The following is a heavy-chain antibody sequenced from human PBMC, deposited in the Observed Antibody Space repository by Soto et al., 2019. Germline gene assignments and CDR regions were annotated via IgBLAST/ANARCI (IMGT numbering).Heavy chain of an antibody. D-gene: IGHD1-26*01. CDR3: ARSEATGLDY. Sequence: SETLSLTCTVSGGSMISSNWWNWVRQSPGKGLEWIGEAHHSGRTNYNPSLKSRVTISVDKSKNHFSLKLSFVTAADTAVYYCARSEATGLDYWGQGTLVTVSS. J-gene: IGHJ4*02. V-gene: IGHV4-4*02. CDR2: AHHSGRT. CDR1: GGSMISSNW.